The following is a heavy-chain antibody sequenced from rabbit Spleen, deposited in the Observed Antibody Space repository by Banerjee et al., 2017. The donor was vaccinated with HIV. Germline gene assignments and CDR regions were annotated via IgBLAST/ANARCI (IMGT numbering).Heavy chain of an antibody. J-gene: IGHJ4*01. V-gene: IGHV1S45*01. Sequence: QEQLVESGGGLVQPEGSLTLTCTASGFSFSSYYYMSWVRQAPGKGLEWIGIVAAGSGSTYYASWAKGRFTISKASSTTVTLQMTSLTAADRATYFCARDLVVVIGWNFYLWGPGTLVTVS. D-gene: IGHD8-1*01. CDR3: ARDLVVVIGWNFYL. CDR1: GFSFSSYYY. CDR2: IVAAGSGST.